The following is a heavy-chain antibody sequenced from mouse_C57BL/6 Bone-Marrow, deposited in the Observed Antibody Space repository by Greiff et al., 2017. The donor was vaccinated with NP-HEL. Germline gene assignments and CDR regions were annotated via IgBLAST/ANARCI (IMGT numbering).Heavy chain of an antibody. CDR1: GFNIKDYY. Sequence: VQLQQSGAELVKPGASVKLSCTASGFNIKDYYMHWVKQRTEQGLEWIGRIDPEDGETKYDPKFQGKATLTADTASNTAYLQLSSLTSEDTAVYYCARSGYYGSSPYWYFDVWGTGTTVTVSS. V-gene: IGHV14-2*01. J-gene: IGHJ1*03. CDR3: ARSGYYGSSPYWYFDV. CDR2: IDPEDGET. D-gene: IGHD1-1*01.